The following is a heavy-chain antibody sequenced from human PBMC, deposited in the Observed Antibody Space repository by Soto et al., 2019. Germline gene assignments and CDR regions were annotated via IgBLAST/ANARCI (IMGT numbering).Heavy chain of an antibody. CDR1: GGSISSYY. CDR3: ARRYGYSFDY. D-gene: IGHD1-1*01. CDR2: IYYSGST. J-gene: IGHJ4*02. Sequence: ETLSLTCTVSGGSISSYYWSWIRQPPGKGLEWIGYIYYSGSTNYNPSLKSRVTISVDTSKNQFSLKLSSVTAVDTAVYYCARRYGYSFDYWGQGTLVTVSS. V-gene: IGHV4-59*08.